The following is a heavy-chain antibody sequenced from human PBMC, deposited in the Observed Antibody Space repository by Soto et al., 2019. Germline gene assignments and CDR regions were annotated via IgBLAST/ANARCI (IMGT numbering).Heavy chain of an antibody. CDR3: ARGHCYDFWSGYYHDY. CDR1: GGSFSGYY. CDR2: INHSGST. V-gene: IGHV4-34*01. Sequence: PSETLSLTCAVYGGSFSGYYWSWIRQPPGKGLEWIGEINHSGSTNYNPSLKSRVTISVDTSKNQFSLKLSSVTAADTAVYYCARGHCYDFWSGYYHDYWGQGTLVTVSS. D-gene: IGHD3-3*01. J-gene: IGHJ4*02.